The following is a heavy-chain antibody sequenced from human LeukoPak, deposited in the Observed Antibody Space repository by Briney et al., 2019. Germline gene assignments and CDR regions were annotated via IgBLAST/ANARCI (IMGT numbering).Heavy chain of an antibody. CDR1: GNSVSSNYAA. J-gene: IGHJ4*02. CDR3: AKGSFEGGFDF. D-gene: IGHD2-15*01. CDR2: AKYRSRWYI. V-gene: IGHV6-1*01. Sequence: SXTLSXTCAISGNSVSSNYAAWHWIRQSPSRGFEWLGEAKYRSRWYIEYAESVRNRITIDPDTSKNQLSLQLNSVTPDDTAVYYCAKGSFEGGFDFWGQGTLVTVPS.